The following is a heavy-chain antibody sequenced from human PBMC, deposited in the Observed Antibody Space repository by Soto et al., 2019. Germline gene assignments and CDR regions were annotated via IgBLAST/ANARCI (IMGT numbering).Heavy chain of an antibody. CDR2: ISSSSSYI. CDR3: ARRPHCSGGICYYGLDN. V-gene: IGHV3-21*04. CDR1: GFTFSSYS. J-gene: IGHJ4*02. D-gene: IGHD2-15*01. Sequence: GGSLRLSCAASGFTFSSYSMNWVRQAPGKGLEWVSSISSSSSYIYYADSVKGRFTISRDNAKNSLYLQMNSLRAEDTAVYYCARRPHCSGGICYYGLDNWGQGTLVTVSS.